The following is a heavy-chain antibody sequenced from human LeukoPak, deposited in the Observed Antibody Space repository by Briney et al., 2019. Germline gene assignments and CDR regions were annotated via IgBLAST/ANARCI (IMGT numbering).Heavy chain of an antibody. Sequence: ASVKVSCKAPGYTFSSYGISWVRQAPGQGLEWMGWINIHNGYTIYGQKIQGRVTMTADKSTNTAHMDLRSLRSDDTAVYYCARTPGGLDNWFDPWGQGTLVTVSS. CDR1: GYTFSSYG. CDR3: ARTPGGLDNWFDP. V-gene: IGHV1-18*01. D-gene: IGHD1-26*01. CDR2: INIHNGYT. J-gene: IGHJ5*02.